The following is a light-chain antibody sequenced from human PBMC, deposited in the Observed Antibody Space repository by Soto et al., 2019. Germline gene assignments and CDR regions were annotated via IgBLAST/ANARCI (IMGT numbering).Light chain of an antibody. CDR3: SSYTSSSPYV. CDR1: SSDVGGYNY. CDR2: DVS. Sequence: QSALTQPSSVSGSHGQSSTFSCTGASSDVGGYNYVSWYQQHPGKAPKLMIYDVSNRPSGVSNRFSGSKSGNTASLTISGLQAEDEADYYCSSYTSSSPYVFGTGTKVTVL. J-gene: IGLJ1*01. V-gene: IGLV2-14*01.